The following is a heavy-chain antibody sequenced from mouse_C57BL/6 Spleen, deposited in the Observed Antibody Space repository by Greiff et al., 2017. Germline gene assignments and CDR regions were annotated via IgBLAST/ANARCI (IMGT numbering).Heavy chain of an antibody. CDR2: ISYSGST. J-gene: IGHJ1*03. D-gene: IGHD2-3*01. CDR3: ARVFYNDWYFDV. CDR1: GYSITSGYD. Sequence: EVQLQESGPGMVKPSQSLSLTCTVTGYSITSGYDWHWIRHFPGNKLEWMGYISYSGSTNYNPSLKSRISITHDTSKNHFFLKLHSVTTEDTATYYCARVFYNDWYFDVWGTGTTVTVSS. V-gene: IGHV3-1*01.